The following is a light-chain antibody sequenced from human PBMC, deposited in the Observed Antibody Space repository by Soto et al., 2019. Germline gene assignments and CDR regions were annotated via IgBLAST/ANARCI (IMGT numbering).Light chain of an antibody. Sequence: DIQMTQSPSSLSASVGDRVTITCQASQDISVYLNWYQQKPGKAPKVLIYDATTLETGVPSRFSGSASGTNFTLTISSLQPEDIATYYCQQSDNFPFTFGQGTRLEIK. V-gene: IGKV1-33*01. J-gene: IGKJ5*01. CDR3: QQSDNFPFT. CDR1: QDISVY. CDR2: DAT.